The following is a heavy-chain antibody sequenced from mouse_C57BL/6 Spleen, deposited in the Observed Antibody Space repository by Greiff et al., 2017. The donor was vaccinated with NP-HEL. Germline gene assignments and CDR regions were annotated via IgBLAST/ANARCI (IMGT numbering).Heavy chain of an antibody. Sequence: QVQLQQSGAELVRPGTSVKVSCKASGYAFTNYLIEWVKQRPGQGLEWIGVINPGSGGTNYNEKFKGKATLTADKSSSTAYMQLSSLTSEDSAVYFWARDAYYYGSVYAMDYWGQGTSVTVSS. J-gene: IGHJ4*01. CDR3: ARDAYYYGSVYAMDY. D-gene: IGHD1-1*01. CDR1: GYAFTNYL. V-gene: IGHV1-54*01. CDR2: INPGSGGT.